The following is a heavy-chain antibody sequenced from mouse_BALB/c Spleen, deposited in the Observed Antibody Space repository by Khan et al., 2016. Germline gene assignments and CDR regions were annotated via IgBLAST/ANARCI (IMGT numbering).Heavy chain of an antibody. Sequence: QVQLKQSGPGLVAPSQSLSITCTVSGFSLTSYGVHWVRQPPGKGLEWLGVIWAGGSTTYNSALMSRLSISKDNSKSQVFLKMNSLQTDDTAMYYCSRGPTVVPYAMDYWGQGTSVTVSS. CDR3: SRGPTVVPYAMDY. V-gene: IGHV2-9*02. CDR1: GFSLTSYG. CDR2: IWAGGST. J-gene: IGHJ4*01. D-gene: IGHD1-1*01.